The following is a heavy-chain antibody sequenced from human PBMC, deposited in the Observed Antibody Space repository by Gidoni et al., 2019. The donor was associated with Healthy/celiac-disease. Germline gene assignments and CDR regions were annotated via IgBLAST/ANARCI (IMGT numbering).Heavy chain of an antibody. Sequence: QVQLVESGGGVVQPGRSLRLPFAASGFTFISYAMPWVRQAPGKGLEWVAVISYDGSNKYYADSVKGRFTISRYNSKNTLYLQMNSLRAEDTAVYYCARIPVAAAGFDYWGQGTLVTVSS. CDR3: ARIPVAAAGFDY. CDR1: GFTFISYA. J-gene: IGHJ4*02. V-gene: IGHV3-30*01. CDR2: ISYDGSNK. D-gene: IGHD6-13*01.